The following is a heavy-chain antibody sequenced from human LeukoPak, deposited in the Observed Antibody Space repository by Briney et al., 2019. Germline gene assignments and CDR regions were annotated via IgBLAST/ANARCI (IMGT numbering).Heavy chain of an antibody. D-gene: IGHD3-3*01. J-gene: IGHJ5*02. V-gene: IGHV4-31*03. CDR3: ARVEGGLRTYYDFWSGYGSPQFWFDP. CDR1: GGSISSGGYY. CDR2: IYYSGST. Sequence: SETLSLTCTVSGGSISSGGYYWSWIRQHPGKGLEWIGYIYYSGSTYYNPSLKSRVTISVDTSRNQFSLKLSSVTAADTAVYYCARVEGGLRTYYDFWSGYGSPQFWFDPWGQGTLVTVSS.